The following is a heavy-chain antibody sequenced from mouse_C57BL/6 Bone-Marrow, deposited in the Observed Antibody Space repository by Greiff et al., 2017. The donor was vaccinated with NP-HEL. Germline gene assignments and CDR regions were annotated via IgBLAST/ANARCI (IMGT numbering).Heavy chain of an antibody. Sequence: QVQLKESGAELVRPGASVTLSCKASGYTFTDYEMHWVKQTPVHGLEWIGAIDPETGGTAYNQKFKGKAILTADKSSSTAYMELRSLTSEDSAVYYCTRYYGSRYFDVWGTGTTVTVSA. CDR2: IDPETGGT. J-gene: IGHJ1*03. CDR3: TRYYGSRYFDV. D-gene: IGHD1-1*01. V-gene: IGHV1-15*01. CDR1: GYTFTDYE.